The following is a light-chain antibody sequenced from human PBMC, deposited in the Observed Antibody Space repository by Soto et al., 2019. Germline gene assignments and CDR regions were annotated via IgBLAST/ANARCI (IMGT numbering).Light chain of an antibody. CDR1: QSVLYSSNNKNY. CDR2: WAS. CDR3: QTYYSTPLT. Sequence: DIVMTQSPDSLAVSLGERATINCKSSQSVLYSSNNKNYLAWYQQKPGQPPKLLIYWASTRESGVPDRFSGSGSGTDFTLSISSLQAEDVAVYSCQTYYSTPLTFGGGTKVEIK. J-gene: IGKJ4*01. V-gene: IGKV4-1*01.